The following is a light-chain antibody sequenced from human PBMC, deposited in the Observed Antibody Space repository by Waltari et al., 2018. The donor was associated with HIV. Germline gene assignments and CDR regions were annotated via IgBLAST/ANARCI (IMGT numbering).Light chain of an antibody. J-gene: IGLJ2*01. CDR1: DLNDNEY. Sequence: QSALTQPASVSGSPGQSITISCDLNDNEYVSWYQRHPGKAPKVIIYELTNRPSGLSNRFSRSKSGNTATLTISGLQPEDEAYYFCTSYISGTSPVFGRGTRVTVL. CDR2: ELT. CDR3: TSYISGTSPV. V-gene: IGLV2-14*01.